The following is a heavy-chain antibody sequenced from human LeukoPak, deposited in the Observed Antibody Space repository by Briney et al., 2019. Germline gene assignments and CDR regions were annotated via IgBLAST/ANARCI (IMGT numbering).Heavy chain of an antibody. J-gene: IGHJ4*02. CDR2: IYESGSI. CDR3: ARAPEYGLYYFDY. Sequence: KASETLSLTCTVSGGSISSYYWSWIRQPAGKGLEWIGRIYESGSINYNPSLKSRVTMSVDTSKNQFSLKLTSVTAADTAVYYCARAPEYGLYYFDYWGQGTLVTVSS. D-gene: IGHD1-14*01. V-gene: IGHV4-4*07. CDR1: GGSISSYY.